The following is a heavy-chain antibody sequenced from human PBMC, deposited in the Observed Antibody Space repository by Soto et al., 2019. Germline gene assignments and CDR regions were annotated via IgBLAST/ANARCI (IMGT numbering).Heavy chain of an antibody. V-gene: IGHV4-31*03. CDR3: ARFRPTYYYDSSGPTSYFDY. CDR1: GGSISSGGYY. J-gene: IGHJ4*02. D-gene: IGHD3-22*01. CDR2: IYYSGST. Sequence: LSLTCTVSGGSISSGGYYWSWIRQHPGKGLEWIGYIYYSGSTYYNPSLKSRVTISVDTSKNQFSLKLSSVTAADTAVYYCARFRPTYYYDSSGPTSYFDYWGQGTLVTVS.